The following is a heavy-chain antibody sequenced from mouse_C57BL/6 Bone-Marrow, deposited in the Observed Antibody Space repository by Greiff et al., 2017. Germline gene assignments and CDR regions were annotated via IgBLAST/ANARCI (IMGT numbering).Heavy chain of an antibody. CDR2: ISYDGSN. CDR3: ARCYDGYYNYAMDY. V-gene: IGHV3-6*01. CDR1: GYSITSGYY. Sequence: EVQLVESGPGLVKPSQSLSLTCSVTGYSITSGYYWNWIRQFPGNKLEWMGYISYDGSNNYNPSLKNRISITRDTSKNQFFLKLNSVTTEDTATYYCARCYDGYYNYAMDYWGQGTSVTVSS. D-gene: IGHD2-3*01. J-gene: IGHJ4*01.